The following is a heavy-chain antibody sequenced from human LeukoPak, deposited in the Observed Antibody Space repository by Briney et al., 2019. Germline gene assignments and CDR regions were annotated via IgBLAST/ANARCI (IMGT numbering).Heavy chain of an antibody. CDR1: GYTFTSYG. D-gene: IGHD2-2*01. CDR2: ISAYNGNT. J-gene: IGHJ4*02. CDR3: ARDVGYCSGTSCYASPIFDY. Sequence: ASVKVSCKATGYTFTSYGISWVRQAPGQGLEWMGWISAYNGNTNYAQKLQGRVTMTTDTSTSTAYMELRGLRSDDTAVYYCARDVGYCSGTSCYASPIFDYWGQGTLVTVSS. V-gene: IGHV1-18*01.